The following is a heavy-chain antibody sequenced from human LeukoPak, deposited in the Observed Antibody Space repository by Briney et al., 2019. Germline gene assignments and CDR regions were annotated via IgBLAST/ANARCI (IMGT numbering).Heavy chain of an antibody. Sequence: GGSLRLSCAASGFTFSSYGMHWVRQAPGKGLEWVAFIRYDGSNKYYADSVKGRFTISRDNSKNTLYLQMNSLRAEDTAVYYCAEDGTWIQLWPDRGGFDYWGQGTLVTVSS. CDR2: IRYDGSNK. V-gene: IGHV3-30*02. J-gene: IGHJ4*02. CDR1: GFTFSSYG. D-gene: IGHD5-18*01. CDR3: AEDGTWIQLWPDRGGFDY.